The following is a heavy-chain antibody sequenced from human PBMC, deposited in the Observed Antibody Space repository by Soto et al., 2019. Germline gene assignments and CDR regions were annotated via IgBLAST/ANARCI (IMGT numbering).Heavy chain of an antibody. V-gene: IGHV5-51*01. Sequence: GESLKISCKGSGYSFTSYWSGWVRQMPGKGLEWMGIIYPGDSDTRYSPSFQGQVTISADKSISTAYLQWSSLKASDTAMYYCPASDSRSNGRADYWGQGTLVTVSS. D-gene: IGHD3-10*01. CDR2: IYPGDSDT. CDR3: PASDSRSNGRADY. J-gene: IGHJ4*02. CDR1: GYSFTSYW.